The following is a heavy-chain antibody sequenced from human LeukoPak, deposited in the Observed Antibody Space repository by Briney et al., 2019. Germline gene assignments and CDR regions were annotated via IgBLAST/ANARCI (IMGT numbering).Heavy chain of an antibody. V-gene: IGHV3-21*01. CDR1: GFTFSSYS. CDR3: AELGITMIGGV. D-gene: IGHD3-10*02. J-gene: IGHJ6*04. Sequence: GGSLSLSCAASGFTFSSYSMNWVRQAPGKGLEWVSSISSSSSYIYYADSVKGRFTISRDNAKNSLYLQMNSLRAEDTAVYYCAELGITMIGGVWGKGTTVTISS. CDR2: ISSSSSYI.